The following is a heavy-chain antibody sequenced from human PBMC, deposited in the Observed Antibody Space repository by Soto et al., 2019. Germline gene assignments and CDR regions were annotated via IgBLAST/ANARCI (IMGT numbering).Heavy chain of an antibody. CDR1: GFTFSSYA. D-gene: IGHD2-15*01. CDR3: AKDIRQAGSCLDY. V-gene: IGHV3-23*01. J-gene: IGHJ4*02. CDR2: ISGSGASR. Sequence: EVQLLESGGGLVQPGGSLRLSCAASGFTFSSYAMSWVRQVPGKGLEWVSTISGSGASRYYADSVEGRFTISRDNSKNTRHLQMNSLRAEDTAAYYCAKDIRQAGSCLDYWGQGILVTVSS.